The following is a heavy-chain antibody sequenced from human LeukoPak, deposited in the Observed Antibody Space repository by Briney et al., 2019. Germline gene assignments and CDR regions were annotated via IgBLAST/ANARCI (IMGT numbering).Heavy chain of an antibody. Sequence: GGSLRLSCAASGFTFSSYAMSWVRQAPGKGLEWVSTISGSGGSTYYADSVKGRFTISRDNSKNTLYLQMNSLRAEDTAIYYCARRHYDVLTRYRDLDYWGQGTLVTVSS. CDR2: ISGSGGST. V-gene: IGHV3-23*01. J-gene: IGHJ4*02. CDR1: GFTFSSYA. D-gene: IGHD3-9*01. CDR3: ARRHYDVLTRYRDLDY.